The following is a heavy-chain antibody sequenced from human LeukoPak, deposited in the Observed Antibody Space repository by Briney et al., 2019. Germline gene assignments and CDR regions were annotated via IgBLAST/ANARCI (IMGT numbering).Heavy chain of an antibody. V-gene: IGHV3-21*01. Sequence: GGSLRLSCAASGFTFSPYSMTWVRQAPGKGLGWVSSISSGGDDIYYSDLVKGRFTISRDSAKNSLFLQMSNLRADDTGVYYCATKQWLNSWGQGTRVIVSS. CDR2: ISSGGDDI. CDR1: GFTFSPYS. CDR3: ATKQWLNS. D-gene: IGHD6-19*01. J-gene: IGHJ4*02.